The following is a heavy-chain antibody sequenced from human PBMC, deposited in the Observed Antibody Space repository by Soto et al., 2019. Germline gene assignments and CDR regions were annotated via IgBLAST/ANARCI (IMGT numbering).Heavy chain of an antibody. CDR1: GFTFSSYW. D-gene: IGHD6-19*01. Sequence: EAQLMESGGGLVQPGGSLRLSCAASGFTFSSYWMSWVRQAPGKGLEWVANIKQDGGDKYYVDSVKGRFIISRDNAKNSLYLQMDSLRAEDTAVYYCARVAGLAGHVWGQGTLGTVSS. CDR2: IKQDGGDK. CDR3: ARVAGLAGHV. J-gene: IGHJ4*02. V-gene: IGHV3-7*01.